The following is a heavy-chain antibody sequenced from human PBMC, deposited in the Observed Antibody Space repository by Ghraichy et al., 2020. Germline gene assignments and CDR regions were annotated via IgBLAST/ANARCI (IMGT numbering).Heavy chain of an antibody. J-gene: IGHJ6*02. D-gene: IGHD4-23*01. CDR3: ARGSTVVRFFYYDGMDV. V-gene: IGHV3-48*02. Sequence: GGSLRLSLVGPGFTLLRSVRSWSRHVPGKGLKWVSSLIVSSGTKSYADSVKGRFTISRDNAKNSLYLQMNSLRDEDTDVYYCARGSTVVRFFYYDGMDVWGHGTTVTVSS. CDR2: LIVSSGTK. CDR1: GFTLLRSV.